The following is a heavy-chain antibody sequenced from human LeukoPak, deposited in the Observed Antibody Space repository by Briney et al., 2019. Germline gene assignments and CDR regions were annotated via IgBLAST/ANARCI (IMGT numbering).Heavy chain of an antibody. CDR3: ARVSLVRGAPDYYFDY. J-gene: IGHJ4*02. V-gene: IGHV4-4*07. CDR2: IYTSGST. Sequence: SETLSLTCTVSGDSISNYYWSWIRQPAGKGLEWIGRIYTSGSTNYNPSLKSRVTMSVDTSKNQFSLKLSSVTAADAAVYYCARVSLVRGAPDYYFDYWGQGTLVTVSS. D-gene: IGHD3-10*01. CDR1: GDSISNYY.